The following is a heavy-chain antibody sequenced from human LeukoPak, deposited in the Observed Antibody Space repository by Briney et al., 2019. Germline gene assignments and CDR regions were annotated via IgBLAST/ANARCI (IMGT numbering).Heavy chain of an antibody. CDR1: GFTFSSYA. CDR2: ISGSGGST. D-gene: IGHD5-12*01. Sequence: GGSLRPSCAASGFTFSSYAMSWVRQAPGKGLEWVSAISGSGGSTYYADSVKGRFTISRDNSKNTLYLQMNSLRAEDTAVYYCAKGVGVATIRPFDYWGQGTLVTVSS. J-gene: IGHJ4*02. CDR3: AKGVGVATIRPFDY. V-gene: IGHV3-23*01.